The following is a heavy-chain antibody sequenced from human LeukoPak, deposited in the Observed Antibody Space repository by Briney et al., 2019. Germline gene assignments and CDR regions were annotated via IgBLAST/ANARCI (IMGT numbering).Heavy chain of an antibody. V-gene: IGHV4-34*01. CDR2: INHSGRY. Sequence: SETLSLTCAVYGGSFSGYYWSWTRQPPGKGLEWMGEINHSGRYNYKPSLKSRVTISVDTSKIQCSLKLSSVTAADTAVYYCARNIPYYDFWSGTKDAFDIWGQGTMVTVSS. J-gene: IGHJ3*02. D-gene: IGHD3-3*01. CDR3: ARNIPYYDFWSGTKDAFDI. CDR1: GGSFSGYY.